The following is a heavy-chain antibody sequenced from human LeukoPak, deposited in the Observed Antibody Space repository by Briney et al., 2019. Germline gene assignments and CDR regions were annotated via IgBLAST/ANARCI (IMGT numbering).Heavy chain of an antibody. V-gene: IGHV3-74*01. CDR3: SRDFVGADDY. D-gene: IGHD1-26*01. Sequence: GGSLRLXCAASGFTFNSYWMHWVRQAPGKGLVWVSRISTDGRSTNYADSVKGRFTISRDNAKNTLYLQMNSLRAEDTAVYYCSRDFVGADDYWGQGTLVTVSS. CDR1: GFTFNSYW. CDR2: ISTDGRST. J-gene: IGHJ4*02.